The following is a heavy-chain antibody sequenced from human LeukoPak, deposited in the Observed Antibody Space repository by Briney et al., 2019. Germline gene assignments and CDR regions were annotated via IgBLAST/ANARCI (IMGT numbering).Heavy chain of an antibody. CDR2: INHSGST. CDR3: ARPRAADAFDI. CDR1: GGSFSGYY. Sequence: PSETLSLTCAVYGGSFSGYYWSWIRQPPGKGLEWIGEINHSGSTNYNPSLKSRATISVDTSKNQFSLKLSSVTAADTAVYYCARPRAADAFDIWAKGQWSPSLQ. V-gene: IGHV4-34*01. D-gene: IGHD6-25*01. J-gene: IGHJ3*02.